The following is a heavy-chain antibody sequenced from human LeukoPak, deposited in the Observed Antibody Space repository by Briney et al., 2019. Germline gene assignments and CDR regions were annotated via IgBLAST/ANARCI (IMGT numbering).Heavy chain of an antibody. CDR2: INHSGST. V-gene: IGHV4-34*01. CDR3: ARGSDVLLWFGELHPLDY. Sequence: SETLSLTCAVYGGSFSGYYWSWIRQPPGKGLEWIGEINHSGSTNCNPSLKSRVTISVDTSKNQFSLKLSSVTAADTAVYYCARGSDVLLWFGELHPLDYWGQGTLVTVSS. J-gene: IGHJ4*02. D-gene: IGHD3-10*01. CDR1: GGSFSGYY.